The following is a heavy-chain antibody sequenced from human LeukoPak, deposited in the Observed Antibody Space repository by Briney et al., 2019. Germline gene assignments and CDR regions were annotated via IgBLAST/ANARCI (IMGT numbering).Heavy chain of an antibody. CDR3: ARQQSAGAFDY. V-gene: IGHV4-39*01. J-gene: IGHJ4*02. CDR1: GGSISSSSYY. Sequence: NPSETLSLTCTVSGGSISSSSYYWGWIRQPPGKGLEWIGSIYYSGSTYYNPSLKSRVTISVDTSKNQFSLKLSSVTAADTAVYYCARQQSAGAFDYWGQGTLVTVSS. D-gene: IGHD3-10*01. CDR2: IYYSGST.